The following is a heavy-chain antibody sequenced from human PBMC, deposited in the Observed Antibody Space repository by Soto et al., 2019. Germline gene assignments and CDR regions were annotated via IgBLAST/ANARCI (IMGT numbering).Heavy chain of an antibody. CDR3: AESSTGWYNFHY. D-gene: IGHD6-19*01. J-gene: IGHJ4*02. CDR1: WLTVRRYA. Sequence: GGSLRLACAGSWLTVRRYAMGWVGPAPAKGLEWVSSIRGRGGTTKYANSVRGRFTISRDNSKNTLYLQINSLSAEDTAIYHCAESSTGWYNFHYWGQGTLVTVS. V-gene: IGHV3-23*01. CDR2: IRGRGGTT.